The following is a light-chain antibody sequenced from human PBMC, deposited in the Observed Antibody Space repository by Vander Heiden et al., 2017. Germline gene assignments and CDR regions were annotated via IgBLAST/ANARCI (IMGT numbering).Light chain of an antibody. J-gene: IGKJ1*01. V-gene: IGKV1-39*01. CDR3: QQTYSTPPT. Sequence: DIQMTQSPSSLSASAGDGVTITCRASQGSSNNLNWYQQKPGKGPELLIYTASALKSGVPSRFRGSGSGTDFTLSISSLQPTDFATYYCQQTYSTPPTFGQGTKVEIK. CDR1: QGSSNN. CDR2: TAS.